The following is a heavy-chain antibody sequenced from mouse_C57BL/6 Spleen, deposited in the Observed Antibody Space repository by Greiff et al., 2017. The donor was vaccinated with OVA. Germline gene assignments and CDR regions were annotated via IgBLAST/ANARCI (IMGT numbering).Heavy chain of an antibody. V-gene: IGHV1-54*01. Sequence: VKLMESGAELVRPGTSVKVSCKASGYAFTNYLIEWVKQRPGHGLEWIGVINPGSGGTNYNEKFKGKATLTADKSSSTAYMQLSSLTSEDSAVYFCARATPYAMDYWGQGTSVTVSS. J-gene: IGHJ4*01. CDR3: ARATPYAMDY. CDR1: GYAFTNYL. CDR2: INPGSGGT. D-gene: IGHD1-1*01.